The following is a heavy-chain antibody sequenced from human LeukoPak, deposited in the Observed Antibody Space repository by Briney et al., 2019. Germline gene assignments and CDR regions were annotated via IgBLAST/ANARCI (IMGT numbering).Heavy chain of an antibody. V-gene: IGHV4-59*08. CDR3: ARRTVTNGWFRIDY. Sequence: SETLSLTCTVSGASISSYYWSGIRQPPGKGLEWIGYIYNSGSTNYNPSLKSRVIMSIDRSRNQFSLKLSSVTAADTALYYCARRTVTNGWFRIDYWGQGSLVIVSS. CDR2: IYNSGST. D-gene: IGHD6-19*01. CDR1: GASISSYY. J-gene: IGHJ4*02.